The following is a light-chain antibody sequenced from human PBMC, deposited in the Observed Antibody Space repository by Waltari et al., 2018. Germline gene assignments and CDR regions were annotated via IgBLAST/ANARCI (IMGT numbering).Light chain of an antibody. CDR3: QHYVRLPVT. CDR2: GAS. Sequence: EIVLTQSPGTLSLSPGERATLSCWASQSVGRSLAWYQQKRGQAPRLLIDGASTRATGIPDRFSGRGSGTDFSLTISRLEPEDVAVYYCQHYVRLPVTFGQGTKVEI. J-gene: IGKJ1*01. CDR1: QSVGRS. V-gene: IGKV3-20*01.